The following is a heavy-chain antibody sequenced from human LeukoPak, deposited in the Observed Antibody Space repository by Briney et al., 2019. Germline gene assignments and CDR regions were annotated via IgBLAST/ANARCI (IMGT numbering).Heavy chain of an antibody. J-gene: IGHJ4*02. Sequence: GGSLRLSCAASGFTFSSYEMNWVRQAPGKGLEWVAVIWYDGSNKYYADSVKGRFTISRDNSKNTLYLQMSSLRAGDTAVYYCARADRTWIHLWLLTYWGQGTLVTVSS. CDR2: IWYDGSNK. CDR1: GFTFSSYE. D-gene: IGHD5-18*01. V-gene: IGHV3-33*08. CDR3: ARADRTWIHLWLLTY.